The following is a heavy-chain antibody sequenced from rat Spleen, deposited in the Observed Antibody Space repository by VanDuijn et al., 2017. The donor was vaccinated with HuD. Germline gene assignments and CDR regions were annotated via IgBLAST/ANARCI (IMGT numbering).Heavy chain of an antibody. CDR1: GFTFSDHN. CDR3: ARHNSGYGVMDA. V-gene: IGHV5-7*01. J-gene: IGHJ4*01. D-gene: IGHD4-3*01. Sequence: EVQLVESDGGLVQPGRSLKLSCAASGFTFSDHNMAWVRQAPRKGLEWVATISYDGGSTYYRDSVKGRFTISRDNAKSTLYLQMDSLRSEDTATYYCARHNSGYGVMDAWGQGASVTVSS. CDR2: ISYDGGST.